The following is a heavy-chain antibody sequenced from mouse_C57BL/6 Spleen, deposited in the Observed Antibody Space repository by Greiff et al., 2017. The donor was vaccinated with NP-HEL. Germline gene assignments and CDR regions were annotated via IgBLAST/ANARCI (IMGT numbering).Heavy chain of an antibody. Sequence: VQLQQSGPELVKPGASVKISCKASGYAFSSSWMNWVKQRPGKGLEWIGRIYPGDGDTNYNGKFKGKATLTADKSSSTAYMQLSSLTSEDTAVYVCARGNYYGSSYGAMDYWGQGTSVTVSS. CDR3: ARGNYYGSSYGAMDY. CDR1: GYAFSSSW. D-gene: IGHD1-1*01. CDR2: IYPGDGDT. J-gene: IGHJ4*01. V-gene: IGHV1-82*01.